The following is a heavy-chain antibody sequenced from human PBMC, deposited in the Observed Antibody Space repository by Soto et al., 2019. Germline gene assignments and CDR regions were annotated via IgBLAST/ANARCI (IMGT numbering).Heavy chain of an antibody. CDR2: IWYDGSNK. CDR3: ARGSSVVVVAATIFDY. D-gene: IGHD2-15*01. V-gene: IGHV3-33*01. CDR1: GFTFSSYG. J-gene: IGHJ4*02. Sequence: VQLVESGGGVVQPGRSLRLSCAASGFTFSSYGMHWVRQAPGKGLEWVAVIWYDGSNKYYADSVKGRFTISRDNSKNTLYLQMNSLRAEDTAVYYCARGSSVVVVAATIFDYWGQGTLVTVSS.